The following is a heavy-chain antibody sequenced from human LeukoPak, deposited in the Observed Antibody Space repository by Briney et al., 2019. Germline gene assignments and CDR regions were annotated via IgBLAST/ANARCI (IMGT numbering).Heavy chain of an antibody. CDR1: GFTFDDYA. CDR2: ISWNSGSI. CDR3: ARALWIAVAGTSFDY. V-gene: IGHV3-9*01. J-gene: IGHJ4*02. D-gene: IGHD6-19*01. Sequence: GRSLRLSCAASGFTFDDYAMHWVRQAPGKGLEWVPGISWNSGSIGYADSVKGRFTISRDNAKYSLYLQMDSLRAEDTALYYCARALWIAVAGTSFDYWGQGTLVTVCS.